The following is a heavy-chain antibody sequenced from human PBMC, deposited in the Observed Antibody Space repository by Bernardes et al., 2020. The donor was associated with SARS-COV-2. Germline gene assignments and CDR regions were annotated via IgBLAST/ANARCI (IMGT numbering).Heavy chain of an antibody. CDR3: ARTFYYDRGGDSLFDL. Sequence: ASVKVSCTASGYTFSDYYIHWLRQAPGQGLEWMGWISPKSGATNHAQKFQGRVTMTRDTSISTDYMELSSLRSDDTAVYYCARTFYYDRGGDSLFDLWGQGTLVTVSP. J-gene: IGHJ4*02. CDR1: GYTFSDYY. CDR2: ISPKSGAT. D-gene: IGHD2-21*01. V-gene: IGHV1-2*02.